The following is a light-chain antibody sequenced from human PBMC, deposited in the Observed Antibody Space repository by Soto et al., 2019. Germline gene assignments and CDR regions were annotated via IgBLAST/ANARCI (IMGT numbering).Light chain of an antibody. J-gene: IGKJ4*01. CDR1: QSISSW. CDR2: KAS. CDR3: QQRSNWHPALT. V-gene: IGKV1-5*03. Sequence: DIQMTQSPSTLSASVGDRVTITCRASQSISSWLAWYQQKPGKAPKLLIYKASSLESGVPSRFSGSGSGTEFTLTISSLQPDDFAVYYCQQRSNWHPALTFGGGTKVDIK.